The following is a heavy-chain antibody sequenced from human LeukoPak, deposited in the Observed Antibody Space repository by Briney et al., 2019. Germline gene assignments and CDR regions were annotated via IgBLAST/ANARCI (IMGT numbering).Heavy chain of an antibody. D-gene: IGHD2-2*01. CDR2: IYYSGST. J-gene: IGHJ5*02. CDR3: ARSRLWYQLPSDNWFDP. Sequence: SETLSLTCTVSGGSISSYYWSWIRQPPGKGLEWIGYIYYSGSTNYNPSLKSRVTISVDTSKNQFSLKLSSVTAADTAVYYCARSRLWYQLPSDNWFDPWGQGTLVTVSS. CDR1: GGSISSYY. V-gene: IGHV4-59*01.